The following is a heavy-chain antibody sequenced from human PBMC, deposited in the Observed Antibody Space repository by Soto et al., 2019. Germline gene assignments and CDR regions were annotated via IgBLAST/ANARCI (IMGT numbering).Heavy chain of an antibody. V-gene: IGHV5-51*01. J-gene: IGHJ4*02. CDR1: GYTFSNFW. CDR2: IYPGDSET. CDR3: ARSPRSSPYFDY. Sequence: PGESLKISCKGSGYTFSNFWIAWVRQLPGKGLEYMGIIYPGDSETRYSPSFHGKVTISADRSIGTAYPQWSSLEASDSAFYFCARSPRSSPYFDYWGQGALVTVS. D-gene: IGHD6-13*01.